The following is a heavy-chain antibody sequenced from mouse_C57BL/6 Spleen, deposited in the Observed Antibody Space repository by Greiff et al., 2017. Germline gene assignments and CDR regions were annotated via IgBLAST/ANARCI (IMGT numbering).Heavy chain of an antibody. V-gene: IGHV5-4*03. CDR2: ISDGGSCT. CDR1: GFTFSSYA. CDR3: ARGGGGKKPFAY. D-gene: IGHD2-1*01. J-gene: IGHJ3*01. Sequence: EVKVVESGGGLVKPGGSLKLSCAASGFTFSSYAMSWVRQTPDKRLEWVATISDGGSCTYYPDNVKGRFTISRDNAKNNLYLQMSHLKAEDTARYYSARGGGGKKPFAYWGQGTLVTVSA.